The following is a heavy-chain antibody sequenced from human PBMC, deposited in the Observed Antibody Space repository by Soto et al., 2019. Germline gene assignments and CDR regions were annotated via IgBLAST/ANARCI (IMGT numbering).Heavy chain of an antibody. D-gene: IGHD3-9*01. Sequence: GGSLRLSCAASGFTFSSYWMSWVRQAPGKGLEWVANIKQDGSEKYYVDSVKGRFTISRDNSKNKLYLQMNSLRAEDTAVYYCAKFDGATLYYYYGMDVWGQGTTVTVSS. J-gene: IGHJ6*02. CDR1: GFTFSSYW. CDR3: AKFDGATLYYYYGMDV. V-gene: IGHV3-7*03. CDR2: IKQDGSEK.